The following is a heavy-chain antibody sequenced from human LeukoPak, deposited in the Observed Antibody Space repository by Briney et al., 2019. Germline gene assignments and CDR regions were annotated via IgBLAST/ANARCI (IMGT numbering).Heavy chain of an antibody. CDR3: ARGRSGWSQAVDY. CDR1: GXSISGYY. CDR2: LYYSGRT. Sequence: PSETLSLTCTVSGXSISGYYGSWIRQPPGKGLEWIGYLYYSGRTNYNPSLKTRVTISVDTSKNQFSLKLSSVTAADTAVYYCARGRSGWSQAVDYWGQGTLVTVSS. V-gene: IGHV4-59*01. D-gene: IGHD6-19*01. J-gene: IGHJ4*02.